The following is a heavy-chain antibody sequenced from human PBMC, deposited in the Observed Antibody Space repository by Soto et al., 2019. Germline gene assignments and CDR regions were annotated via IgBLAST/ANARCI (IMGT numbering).Heavy chain of an antibody. CDR3: ARDRRGFDY. CDR1: GFTFSSYA. Sequence: SGGSLRLSCAASGFTFSSYAMHWVRQAPGKGLEWVAVISYDGSNKYYADSVKGRFTISRDNSKNTLYLQMNSLRAEDTAVYYCARDRRGFDYWGQGTLVTVSS. J-gene: IGHJ4*02. V-gene: IGHV3-30-3*01. CDR2: ISYDGSNK.